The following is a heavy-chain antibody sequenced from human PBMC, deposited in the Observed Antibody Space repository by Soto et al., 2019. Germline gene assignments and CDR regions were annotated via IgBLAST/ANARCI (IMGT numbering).Heavy chain of an antibody. J-gene: IGHJ5*02. CDR2: TIPILGIA. CDR3: ARDGAAAVFDP. Sequence: QVQLVQSGAEVKKPGSSVKVSCKASGGTFSSYTISWVRQAPGQGLGWMGRTIPILGIANYAQKFQGRVTITADKSTSSADVEMSSLRSEDTAVYFRARDGAAAVFDPWGQGTLVTVSS. V-gene: IGHV1-69*08. D-gene: IGHD3-16*01. CDR1: GGTFSSYT.